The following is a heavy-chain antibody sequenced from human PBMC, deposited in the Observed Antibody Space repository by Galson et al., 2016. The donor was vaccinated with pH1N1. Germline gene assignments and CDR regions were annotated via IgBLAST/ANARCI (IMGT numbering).Heavy chain of an antibody. CDR2: INPSGVST. V-gene: IGHV1-46*01. D-gene: IGHD3-3*01. CDR1: GYTFITYY. J-gene: IGHJ4*02. CDR3: ASQRSGQLHFDY. Sequence: SVKVSCKASGYTFITYYIHWVRQAPGQGLEWLGIINPSGVSTTYAQKFQGRVTMTTDTSTSAVYMELSSLRSEDTAVYYCASQRSGQLHFDYCGQGTLVTVSS.